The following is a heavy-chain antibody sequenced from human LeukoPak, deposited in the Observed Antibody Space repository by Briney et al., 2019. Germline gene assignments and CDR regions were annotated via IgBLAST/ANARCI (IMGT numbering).Heavy chain of an antibody. Sequence: GSLRLSCAASGFTFSSYGMSWVRQAPGKGLEWIGEIYHSGSTNYNPSLKSRVTISVDKSKNQFSLKLSSVTAADTAVYYCARAKAAAGSEDYYYYYMDVWGKGTTVTVSS. V-gene: IGHV4-4*02. J-gene: IGHJ6*03. D-gene: IGHD6-13*01. CDR3: ARAKAAAGSEDYYYYYMDV. CDR2: IYHSGST. CDR1: GFTFSSYGM.